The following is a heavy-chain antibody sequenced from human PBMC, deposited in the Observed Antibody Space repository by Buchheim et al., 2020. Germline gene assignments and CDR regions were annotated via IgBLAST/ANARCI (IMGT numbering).Heavy chain of an antibody. D-gene: IGHD3-3*01. Sequence: QITLKESGPTLVKPTQTLTLTCTFSGFSLSTGGKGVGWIRQPPGKALEWLALIYWDDDKHYSPSLKSRLTITKDTSKNQVVLTMTNIDPVDTATYYCAHSSYDVWSGYYNHNWFDLWGQGTL. V-gene: IGHV2-5*02. J-gene: IGHJ5*02. CDR3: AHSSYDVWSGYYNHNWFDL. CDR1: GFSLSTGGKG. CDR2: IYWDDDK.